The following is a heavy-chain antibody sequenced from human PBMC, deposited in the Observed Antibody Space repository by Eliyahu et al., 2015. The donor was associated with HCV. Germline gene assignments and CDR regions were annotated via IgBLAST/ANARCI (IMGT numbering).Heavy chain of an antibody. Sequence: QVQLVQSGAEVLKPGASLKVSCKASGYTLIGYYMHWVRQAPGQGLEWMGWINPNSGATDYAQKFQGRVTMTRDTSIGTAYMELGRLTSDDTAVYYCARDVGDYSNFYYGLDIWGQGTTVSVSS. D-gene: IGHD4-11*01. CDR1: GYTLIGYY. J-gene: IGHJ6*02. CDR3: ARDVGDYSNFYYGLDI. CDR2: INPNSGAT. V-gene: IGHV1-2*02.